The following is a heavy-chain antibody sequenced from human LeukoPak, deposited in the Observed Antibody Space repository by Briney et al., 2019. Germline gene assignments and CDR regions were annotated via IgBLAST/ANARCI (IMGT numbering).Heavy chain of an antibody. D-gene: IGHD2-2*01. Sequence: SVKVSCKASGGTFSSYAISWVRQAPGQGLEWMGGIIPIFGTANYAQKFQGRVTITADESTSTAYMELSSLRSEDTAVYYCAGDLGYCSSTSCYGWFDPWGQGTLVTVS. J-gene: IGHJ5*02. V-gene: IGHV1-69*13. CDR2: IIPIFGTA. CDR3: AGDLGYCSSTSCYGWFDP. CDR1: GGTFSSYA.